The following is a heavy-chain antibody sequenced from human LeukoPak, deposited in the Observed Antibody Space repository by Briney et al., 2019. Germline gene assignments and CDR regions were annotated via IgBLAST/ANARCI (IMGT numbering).Heavy chain of an antibody. D-gene: IGHD5-18*01. CDR2: IRSKANSYAT. CDR3: TTNGYTYGYPFDY. J-gene: IGHJ4*02. V-gene: IGHV3-73*01. Sequence: GGSLKLSCAASGFTFTGSAMHWVRQASGQGLEWVGHIRSKANSYATAYAASVNGRITISRDDSKNTAYLQMNSLKTEDTAVYFCTTNGYTYGYPFDYWGQGTLVTVSS. CDR1: GFTFTGSA.